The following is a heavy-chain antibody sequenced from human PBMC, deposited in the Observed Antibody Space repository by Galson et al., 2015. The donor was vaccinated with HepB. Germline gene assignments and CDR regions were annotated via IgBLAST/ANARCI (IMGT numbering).Heavy chain of an antibody. CDR3: ARAGALGFGYGSGSYPNFDY. CDR2: INPSGGST. CDR1: GYTFTSYY. Sequence: SVKVSCKASGYTFTSYYMHWVRQAPGQGLEWMGIINPSGGSTSYAQKLQGRVTMTRDTSTSTVYMELSSLRSEDTAVYYCARAGALGFGYGSGSYPNFDYWGQGTLVTVSS. D-gene: IGHD3-10*01. J-gene: IGHJ4*02. V-gene: IGHV1-46*04.